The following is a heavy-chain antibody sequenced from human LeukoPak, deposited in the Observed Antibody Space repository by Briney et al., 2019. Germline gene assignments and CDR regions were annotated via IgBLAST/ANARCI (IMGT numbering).Heavy chain of an antibody. CDR3: ARDRPDYYDSSGLIDY. CDR1: GFTFSSYT. V-gene: IGHV3-48*04. Sequence: GGSLRLSCAASGFTFSSYTMTWVRQAPGKGLEWVSYISSSGSTIYYADSVKGRFTISRDNAKNSLYLQMNSLRAEDTAVYYCARDRPDYYDSSGLIDYWGQGTLVTVSS. CDR2: ISSSGSTI. J-gene: IGHJ4*02. D-gene: IGHD3-22*01.